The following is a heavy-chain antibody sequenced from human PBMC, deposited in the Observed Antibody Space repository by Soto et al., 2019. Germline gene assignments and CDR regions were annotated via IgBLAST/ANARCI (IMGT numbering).Heavy chain of an antibody. CDR1: GGTFNRYT. CDR3: ARDSGRSDIVPAAISAMDF. CDR2: IIPMFGIA. D-gene: IGHD2-2*01. J-gene: IGHJ6*02. V-gene: IGHV1-69*04. Sequence: VASVKVSCKGSGGTFNRYTITWVRQAPGQGLEWMGRIIPMFGIASYAQNFQGRVTITADKSTSTAYMELSSLRSEDTAVYYCARDSGRSDIVPAAISAMDFWGQGTSVPVSS.